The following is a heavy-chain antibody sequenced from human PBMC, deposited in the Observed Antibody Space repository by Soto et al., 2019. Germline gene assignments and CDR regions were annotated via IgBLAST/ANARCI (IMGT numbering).Heavy chain of an antibody. CDR1: GFTFYTYG. J-gene: IGHJ3*01. V-gene: IGHV3-30*18. D-gene: IGHD3-22*01. CDR3: AKFRYYDSSGYYPYEAFDV. Sequence: QVQLVESGGGVVQPGRSLRLSCAASGFTFYTYGMHWVRQAPGKGPEWLALMSFDGTKEYYADSVKGRFTISRDNSGNTLYLQMNSLRAEDTAVYYCAKFRYYDSSGYYPYEAFDVWGHGTMVTVSS. CDR2: MSFDGTKE.